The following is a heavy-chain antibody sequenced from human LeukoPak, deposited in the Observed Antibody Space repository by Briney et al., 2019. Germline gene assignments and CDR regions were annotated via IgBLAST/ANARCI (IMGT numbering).Heavy chain of an antibody. J-gene: IGHJ4*02. D-gene: IGHD3-22*01. CDR3: AKEGEYYYYDSSGYYLDY. Sequence: PGGSLRLSCAASGFTFSDYAMSWVRQTPGKGLEWVSTISNSGGGTYYADSVEGRFTISRDNSKNTLYLQMNSLRAEDTAVYYCAKEGEYYYYDSSGYYLDYWGQGTLVTVSS. V-gene: IGHV3-23*01. CDR1: GFTFSDYA. CDR2: ISNSGGGT.